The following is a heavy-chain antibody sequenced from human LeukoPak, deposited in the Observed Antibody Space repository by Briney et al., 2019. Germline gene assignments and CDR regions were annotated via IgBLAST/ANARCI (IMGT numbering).Heavy chain of an antibody. J-gene: IGHJ5*02. D-gene: IGHD2-2*01. Sequence: ATVKVSCKASGYTFTSYGISWVRQAPGQGLEWMGWISAYNGNTNYAKKLQGRVTMTTDTSTSTAYMELRSLRSDDTAVYYCAREPKHVGYCSSTSCQAQFDPWGQGTLVTVSS. CDR3: AREPKHVGYCSSTSCQAQFDP. CDR2: ISAYNGNT. V-gene: IGHV1-18*01. CDR1: GYTFTSYG.